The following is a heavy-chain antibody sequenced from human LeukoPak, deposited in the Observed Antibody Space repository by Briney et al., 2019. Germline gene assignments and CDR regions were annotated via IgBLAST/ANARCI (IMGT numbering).Heavy chain of an antibody. D-gene: IGHD3-16*01. CDR2: INHNGNVN. J-gene: IGHJ6*02. CDR1: VFAFSSYW. CDR3: ARGGGLDV. Sequence: PGGSLKLSCAASVFAFSSYWMNWARQAPWKGLEWVASINHNGNVNYYVDSVKGRFTISRDNAKNPLYLQMSNLRAEDTAVYFCARGGGLDVWGQGATVTVSS. V-gene: IGHV3-7*03.